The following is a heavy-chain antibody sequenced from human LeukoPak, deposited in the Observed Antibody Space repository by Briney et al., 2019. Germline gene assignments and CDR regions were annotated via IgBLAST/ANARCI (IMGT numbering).Heavy chain of an antibody. Sequence: GGSLRLSCAASGFTFSSYGMHWVRQAPGKGLEWVAVIWYDGSNKYYADSVKGRFTISRDNSKNTRYLQMNSLRAEDTAVYYCAKDAPNHSYYFDYWGQGTLVTVSS. J-gene: IGHJ4*02. CDR1: GFTFSSYG. D-gene: IGHD1-14*01. CDR3: AKDAPNHSYYFDY. CDR2: IWYDGSNK. V-gene: IGHV3-33*06.